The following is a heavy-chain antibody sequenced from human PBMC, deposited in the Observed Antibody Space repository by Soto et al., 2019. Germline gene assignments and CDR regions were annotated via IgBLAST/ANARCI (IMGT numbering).Heavy chain of an antibody. CDR2: ISAYNGNT. V-gene: IGHV1-18*01. D-gene: IGHD1-7*01. CDR3: ARDLELPSYYYYMDV. CDR1: GYTLYRYC. J-gene: IGHJ6*03. Sequence: GAPGKVSCKASGYTLYRYCISRVRQAPGQGLEWMGWISAYNGNTNYAQKLQGRVTMTTDTSTSTAYMELRSLRSDDTAVYYCARDLELPSYYYYMDVWGKGTTVTVSS.